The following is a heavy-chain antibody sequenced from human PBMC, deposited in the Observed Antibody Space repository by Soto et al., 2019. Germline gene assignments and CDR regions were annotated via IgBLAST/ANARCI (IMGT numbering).Heavy chain of an antibody. CDR2: ISSSSSTI. J-gene: IGHJ4*02. CDR1: GFTFSSYS. D-gene: IGHD5-18*01. CDR3: ARDYSSYGPFDY. Sequence: PGGSLRLSCAASGFTFSSYSMNWVRQAPGKVLELVSYISSSSSTIYYAYSVKGRFTISRDNAKNSLYLQMNSLRAEDTAVYYCARDYSSYGPFDYWGQGTLVTVSS. V-gene: IGHV3-48*01.